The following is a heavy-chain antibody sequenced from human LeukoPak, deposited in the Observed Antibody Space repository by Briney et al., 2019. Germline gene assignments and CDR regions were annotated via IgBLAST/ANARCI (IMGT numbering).Heavy chain of an antibody. D-gene: IGHD2-15*01. CDR1: GYTFTSYD. CDR2: MNPNSGNT. J-gene: IGHJ5*02. CDR3: ARERGYCSGGSCYRPRRFDP. Sequence: ASVKVSCKASGYTFTSYDINWVRQATGQGLEWMGWMNPNSGNTGYAQKFQGRVTMTRNTSISTAYMELSSLRSEDTAVYYCARERGYCSGGSCYRPRRFDPRGQGTLVTVSS. V-gene: IGHV1-8*01.